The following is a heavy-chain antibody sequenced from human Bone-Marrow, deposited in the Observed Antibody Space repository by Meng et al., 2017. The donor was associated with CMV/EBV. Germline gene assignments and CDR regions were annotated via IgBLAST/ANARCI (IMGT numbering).Heavy chain of an antibody. D-gene: IGHD2-15*01. CDR3: ARDFVVAAQGDYYYYGMDV. V-gene: IGHV1-46*01. J-gene: IGHJ6*02. CDR2: INPSGGST. Sequence: ASVKVSCKASGYTFTSYYMHWVRQAPGQGLEWMGIINPSGGSTSYAQKFQGRVTMTRDTSTSTVYMELSSLRSEDTAVYYCARDFVVAAQGDYYYYGMDVWGQGTTVTVSS. CDR1: GYTFTSYY.